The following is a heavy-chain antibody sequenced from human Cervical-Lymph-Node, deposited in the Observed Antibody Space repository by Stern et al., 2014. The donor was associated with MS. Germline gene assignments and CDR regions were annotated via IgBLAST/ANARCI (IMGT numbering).Heavy chain of an antibody. CDR1: GGSVSSGSRY. J-gene: IGHJ4*02. V-gene: IGHV4-31*03. CDR3: ARVTEFLRFFYPDY. CDR2: LSYSGNT. D-gene: IGHD3-3*01. Sequence: QLQESGPGLVKPSQTLSLTCTVSGGSVSSGSRYWSWIRQHPGKGLEWIGYLSYSGNTYYSPSLQSRLTISMDTSKNQFSLKLRSVTAADTAIYYCARVTEFLRFFYPDYWGQGTLVTVSS.